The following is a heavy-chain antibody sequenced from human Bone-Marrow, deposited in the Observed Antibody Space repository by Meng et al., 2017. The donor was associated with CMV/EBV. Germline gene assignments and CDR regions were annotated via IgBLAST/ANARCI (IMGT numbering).Heavy chain of an antibody. CDR3: ARGLDYSYGTSVDY. CDR2: IKQDGSEK. Sequence: GESLKISCAASGFTFRSYWMSWVRQAPGKGLEWVANIKQDGSEKYYVDSVKGRFTISRDNAKNSLYLQVNSLRAEDTAVYYCARGLDYSYGTSVDYWGQGTLVTVSS. D-gene: IGHD5-18*01. CDR1: GFTFRSYW. J-gene: IGHJ4*02. V-gene: IGHV3-7*01.